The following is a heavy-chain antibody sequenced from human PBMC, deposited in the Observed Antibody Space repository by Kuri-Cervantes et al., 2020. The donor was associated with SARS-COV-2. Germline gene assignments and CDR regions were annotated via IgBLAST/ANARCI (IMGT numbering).Heavy chain of an antibody. D-gene: IGHD1-26*01. CDR1: GFTVSSNC. CDR3: ASSGSPYYYYGMDV. J-gene: IGHJ6*02. Sequence: GESLKISCAASGFTVSSNCMSWVRQAPGKGLEWVSVIYSGGSTYYADSVKGRFTVSRDNSKNTLYLQMNSLRAEDTAVYYCASSGSPYYYYGMDVWGQGTTVTVSS. V-gene: IGHV3-66*01. CDR2: IYSGGST.